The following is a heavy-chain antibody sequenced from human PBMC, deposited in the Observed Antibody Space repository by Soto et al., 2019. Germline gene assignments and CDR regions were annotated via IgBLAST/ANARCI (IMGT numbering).Heavy chain of an antibody. CDR3: ARSEDTATGISGMDV. CDR2: IYYSGST. D-gene: IGHD5-18*01. V-gene: IGHV4-59*01. J-gene: IGHJ6*02. Sequence: SETLSLTCTVSGGSISSYYWSWIRQPPGKGLEWIGYIYYSGSTNYDPSLKSRVTISVDTSKNQFSLKLSSVTAADTAVYYCARSEDTATGISGMDVWGQGTTVTV. CDR1: GGSISSYY.